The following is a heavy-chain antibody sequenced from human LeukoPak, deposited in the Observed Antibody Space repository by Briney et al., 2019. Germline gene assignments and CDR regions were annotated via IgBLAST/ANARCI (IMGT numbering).Heavy chain of an antibody. Sequence: PGGSLRLSCAASGFTFNRYNMNWVRRAPGKGLEWVSSISTSSSYIYYADSVRGRFTISRDNAKNSLYLQMNSLRAEDTAVYYCARASNPMVSPTVFDYWGQGTLVTVSS. CDR2: ISTSSSYI. V-gene: IGHV3-21*04. D-gene: IGHD4/OR15-4a*01. CDR3: ARASNPMVSPTVFDY. J-gene: IGHJ4*02. CDR1: GFTFNRYN.